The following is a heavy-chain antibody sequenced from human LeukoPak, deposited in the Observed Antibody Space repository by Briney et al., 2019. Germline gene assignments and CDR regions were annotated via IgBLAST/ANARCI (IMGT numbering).Heavy chain of an antibody. V-gene: IGHV6-1*01. D-gene: IGHD3/OR15-3a*01. Sequence: SQTLSLTCAISGDSVSSNSVGWNWLRQSPSRGLEWLGSTYYRSKWFDAYAQSVKSRITINSDTSRNQFSLQVNSVTPEDTAVYYCARGNYWTFDYWGQGILSPSPQ. CDR2: TYYRSKWFD. CDR1: GDSVSSNSVG. CDR3: ARGNYWTFDY. J-gene: IGHJ4*02.